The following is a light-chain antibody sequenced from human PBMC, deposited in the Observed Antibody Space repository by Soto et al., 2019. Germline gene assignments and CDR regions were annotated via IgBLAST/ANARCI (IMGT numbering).Light chain of an antibody. V-gene: IGLV2-14*03. Sequence: QSALTQPASVSGSPGQSITISCTGTSSDIGAYNFVSWYQQHPGNAPKLMLYDVNIRPSGVSNRFSGSKSGNTASLTISGLQAEDESDYYCTSWTTRPTKIFGGGTKLTVL. CDR3: TSWTTRPTKI. J-gene: IGLJ2*01. CDR1: SSDIGAYNF. CDR2: DVN.